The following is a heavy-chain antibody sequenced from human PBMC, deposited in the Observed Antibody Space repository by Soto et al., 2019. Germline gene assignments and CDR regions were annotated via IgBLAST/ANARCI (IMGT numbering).Heavy chain of an antibody. Sequence: EVQLVESGGGLLKPGESLRLSCAASGFCFSNAWMNWVRQAPGKGLEWVGRISNGGTTDYAAPVKGRFTISRDNSKNTLYLQMDSLKTEDTAVYYCSHGEGQFFDHWGQGTMVTVSS. CDR2: ISNGGTT. CDR1: GFCFSNAW. V-gene: IGHV3-15*07. J-gene: IGHJ4*02. D-gene: IGHD3-10*01. CDR3: SHGEGQFFDH.